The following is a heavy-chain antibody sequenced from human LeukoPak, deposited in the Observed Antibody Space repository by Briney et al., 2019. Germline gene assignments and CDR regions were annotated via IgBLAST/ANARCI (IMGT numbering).Heavy chain of an antibody. V-gene: IGHV3-48*03. J-gene: IGHJ4*02. CDR2: ISSSGSTI. CDR1: GYTFSSYE. Sequence: GGSLRLSCAASGYTFSSYEMNWVRQAPGKGLEWVSYISSSGSTIYYADFVKGRFTISRDNAKNSLYLQMNSLRAEDTAVYYCAREGAVAGYWYYFDYWGQGTVVTVSS. CDR3: AREGAVAGYWYYFDY. D-gene: IGHD6-19*01.